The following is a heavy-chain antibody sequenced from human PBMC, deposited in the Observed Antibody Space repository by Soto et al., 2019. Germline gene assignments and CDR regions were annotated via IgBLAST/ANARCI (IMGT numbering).Heavy chain of an antibody. J-gene: IGHJ5*02. CDR2: VSHSGRV. CDR1: GGSFSGYY. V-gene: IGHV4-34*01. Sequence: KPXETLCLTCCVYGGSFSGYYWSWIRQPPGKGLEWIGEVSHSGRVNANPSLKSRLTISVDTSKKQFSLKLISVTAADTAVYYCARVVSSGYRWFDPWGLGTQVTVYS. D-gene: IGHD3-22*01. CDR3: ARVVSSGYRWFDP.